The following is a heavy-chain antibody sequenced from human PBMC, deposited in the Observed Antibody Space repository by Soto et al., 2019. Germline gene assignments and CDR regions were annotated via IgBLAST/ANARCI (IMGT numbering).Heavy chain of an antibody. CDR2: IHPSGDT. CDR1: EFTVSSHY. V-gene: IGHV3-66*01. D-gene: IGHD1-1*01. Sequence: GGSLRLSCAGSEFTVSSHYMTWVRQAPGRGLEWVTFIHPSGDTFYADSVKGRFAISRDTSKNTLSLQMNSLRVEDTAVYYCTSGLDDAKIHHWGQGTLVTVSS. J-gene: IGHJ1*01. CDR3: TSGLDDAKIHH.